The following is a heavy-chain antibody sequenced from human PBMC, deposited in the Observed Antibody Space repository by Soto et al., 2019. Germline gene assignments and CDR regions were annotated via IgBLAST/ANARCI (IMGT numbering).Heavy chain of an antibody. CDR3: AGAFITMVRGVVINWFDP. CDR1: GASFSSYY. J-gene: IGHJ5*02. CDR2: SYYNGNT. D-gene: IGHD3-10*01. V-gene: IGHV4-59*01. Sequence: QVQVQESGPGLVKPSETLALTCSVSGASFSSYYWSWIRQPPGQGLEWIGYSYYNGNTDYNPSLKSRVTMSVDTSKNQFFLKLTSVTAADTAVYYCAGAFITMVRGVVINWFDPWGQGTLGTVSS.